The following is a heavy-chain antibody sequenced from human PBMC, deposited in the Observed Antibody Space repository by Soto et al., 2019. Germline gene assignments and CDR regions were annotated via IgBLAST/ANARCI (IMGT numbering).Heavy chain of an antibody. J-gene: IGHJ6*03. Sequence: GGSLRLSCAASGFTFSSYSMNWVRQAPGKGLEWVSSISSSSSYIYYADSVKGRFTISRDNAKNSLYLQMNSLRAEDTAVYYCARGGDGILTGYYRGYMDVWGKGTTVTVSS. D-gene: IGHD3-9*01. V-gene: IGHV3-21*01. CDR1: GFTFSSYS. CDR3: ARGGDGILTGYYRGYMDV. CDR2: ISSSSSYI.